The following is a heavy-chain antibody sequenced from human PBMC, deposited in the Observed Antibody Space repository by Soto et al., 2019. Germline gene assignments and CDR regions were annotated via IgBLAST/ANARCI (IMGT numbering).Heavy chain of an antibody. D-gene: IGHD3-22*01. CDR3: AQTEASSAYPPLGDY. V-gene: IGHV2-5*02. CDR1: GFSLSTSGVG. CDR2: IYWDDDK. Sequence: SGPTLVNPTQTLTLTCTFSGFSLSTSGVGVGWIRQPPGKALEWLALIYWDDDKRYSPSLKSRLTLTKDTSKNQVVLTLTNMDPVDIATYYFAQTEASSAYPPLGDYWGQGTLVSVSS. J-gene: IGHJ4*02.